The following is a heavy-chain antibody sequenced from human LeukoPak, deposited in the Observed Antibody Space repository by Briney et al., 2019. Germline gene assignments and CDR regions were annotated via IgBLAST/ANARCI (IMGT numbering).Heavy chain of an antibody. Sequence: SVKVSCKASGGTFSSYAISWVRQAPGQGLEWMGGIIPIFGTANYAQKFQGRVTITTDESTSTAYVELSSLRSEDTAVYCCALRKGREGLFDYWGQGTLVTVSS. CDR3: ALRKGREGLFDY. D-gene: IGHD1-26*01. V-gene: IGHV1-69*05. CDR2: IIPIFGTA. J-gene: IGHJ4*02. CDR1: GGTFSSYA.